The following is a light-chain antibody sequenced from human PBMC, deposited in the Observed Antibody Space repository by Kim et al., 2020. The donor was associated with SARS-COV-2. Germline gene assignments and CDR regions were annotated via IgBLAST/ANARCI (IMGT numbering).Light chain of an antibody. CDR2: SNN. Sequence: QSVLTQPSSASGTPGQRVTISCSGSSSNIGSNTVNWYQQLPGTAPKLLIYSNNQRPSGVPDRFSGSKSGTSASLAISGLQSEDEADYYCAAWDDSLNGYVVFGGGTQLTVL. J-gene: IGLJ2*01. CDR3: AAWDDSLNGYVV. CDR1: SSNIGSNT. V-gene: IGLV1-44*01.